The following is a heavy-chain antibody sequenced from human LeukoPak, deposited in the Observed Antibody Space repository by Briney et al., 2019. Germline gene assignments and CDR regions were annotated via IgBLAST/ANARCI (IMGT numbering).Heavy chain of an antibody. CDR2: IANSGNTI. D-gene: IGHD6-19*01. CDR1: GLTFSTYS. J-gene: IGHJ6*03. Sequence: PGGSLRLSCAASGLTFSTYSMNWVRQAPGKGLEWISYIANSGNTIYYADSVKGRFTISRDNSKNTLYLQMNSLRAEDTAVYYCAKMGKQWLDPDYYMDVWGKGTTVTVSS. CDR3: AKMGKQWLDPDYYMDV. V-gene: IGHV3-48*01.